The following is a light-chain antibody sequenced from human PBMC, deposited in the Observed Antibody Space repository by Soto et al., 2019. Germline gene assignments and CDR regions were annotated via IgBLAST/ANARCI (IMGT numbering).Light chain of an antibody. J-gene: IGKJ1*01. CDR1: QSINSD. CDR3: QQRNMWPRT. V-gene: IGKV3-11*01. Sequence: EILMTQSPATLSVSPGERATLSCRASQSINSDLAWYQQRPGQAPRLLIYDASNRAPGIPARFGGSGSGADFTLSISSLEPEDFAVYHCQQRNMWPRTFGQGTKVDIK. CDR2: DAS.